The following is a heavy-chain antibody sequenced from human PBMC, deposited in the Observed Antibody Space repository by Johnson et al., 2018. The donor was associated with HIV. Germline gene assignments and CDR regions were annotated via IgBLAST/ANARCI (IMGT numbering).Heavy chain of an antibody. V-gene: IGHV3-33*06. D-gene: IGHD6-6*01. J-gene: IGHJ3*02. CDR2: IWYDGSNK. Sequence: QVQLVESGGGVVQVGRSLRLSCEASGFTFSRYGMHWVRQAPGKGLEWVAVIWYDGSNKNYTESVKGRFSISRDNSKNTLYLQMSSLRTEDTAVYYCAKVHIPARWSAAFDIWGRGTLVTVSS. CDR1: GFTFSRYG. CDR3: AKVHIPARWSAAFDI.